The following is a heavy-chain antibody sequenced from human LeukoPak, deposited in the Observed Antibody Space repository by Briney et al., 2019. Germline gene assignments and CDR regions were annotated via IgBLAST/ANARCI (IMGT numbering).Heavy chain of an antibody. CDR1: GFIFSSYG. CDR2: LRDDGSNK. V-gene: IGHV3-30*02. D-gene: IGHD6-19*01. Sequence: PGGSLRLSCAASGFIFSSYGMHWVRQAPGKGLEWVTFLRDDGSNKYYADSVKGRFTISRDNSKNTLYLQMNSLRAEDTAVYYCAKEVYRSGWYGGRFDYWGQGTLVTVSS. CDR3: AKEVYRSGWYGGRFDY. J-gene: IGHJ4*02.